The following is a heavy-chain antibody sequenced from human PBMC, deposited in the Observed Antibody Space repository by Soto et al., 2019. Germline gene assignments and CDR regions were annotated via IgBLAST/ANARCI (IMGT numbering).Heavy chain of an antibody. CDR1: GYSFTSYW. CDR2: IYPGDSDT. J-gene: IGHJ5*01. CDR3: ARSPGYGDYVKLDNWFDF. V-gene: IGHV5-51*01. Sequence: GESLKISCKGSGYSFTSYWIGWVRQMPGKGLEWMGIIYPGDSDTRYSPSFQGQVTISADKSISTAYLQWSSLKASDTAMYYCARSPGYGDYVKLDNWFDFWGQGTLVTVSS. D-gene: IGHD4-17*01.